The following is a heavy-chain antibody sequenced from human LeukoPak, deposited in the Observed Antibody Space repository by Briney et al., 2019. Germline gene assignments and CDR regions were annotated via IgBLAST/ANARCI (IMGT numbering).Heavy chain of an antibody. CDR2: ISAYNGNT. CDR1: GYTFTSYG. J-gene: IGHJ6*02. V-gene: IGHV1-18*01. CDR3: ARDGPLLRYFDWLPVDYYGMDV. Sequence: ASVKVSCKASGYTFTSYGISWVRQAPGQGLEWMGWISAYNGNTNYAQKLQGRVTMTTDTSTSTAYMELRSLRSDDTAVYYCARDGPLLRYFDWLPVDYYGMDVWGQGTTVTVSS. D-gene: IGHD3-9*01.